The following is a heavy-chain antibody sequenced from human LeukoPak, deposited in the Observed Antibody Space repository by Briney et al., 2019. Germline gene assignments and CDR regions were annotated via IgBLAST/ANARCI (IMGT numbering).Heavy chain of an antibody. V-gene: IGHV3-23*01. J-gene: IGHJ4*02. CDR1: GFTFTSYS. D-gene: IGHD1-26*01. CDR2: ISGGGGST. CDR3: AKGGKWDVTPFDY. Sequence: GGSLRLSCAASGFTFTSYSMNWVRRAPGKGLEWVSTISGGGGSTYYADSVKGRFTISRDNSKNTLYLQVNSLRAEDTAVYYCAKGGKWDVTPFDYWGQGTLVTVSS.